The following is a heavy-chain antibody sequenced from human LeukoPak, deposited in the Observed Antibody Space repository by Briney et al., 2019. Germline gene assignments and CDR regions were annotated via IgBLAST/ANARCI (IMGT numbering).Heavy chain of an antibody. V-gene: IGHV3-48*01. D-gene: IGHD6-13*01. Sequence: GGSLSLSCAASGFTFSSYSMNWVRQAPRKGLEWVSYISSSSSTIYYADSVKGRFTISRDNAKKSLYLQMNSLRAEDTAVYYCARDGGSSSWYEVDYWGQGTLVTVSS. CDR2: ISSSSSTI. CDR1: GFTFSSYS. CDR3: ARDGGSSSWYEVDY. J-gene: IGHJ4*02.